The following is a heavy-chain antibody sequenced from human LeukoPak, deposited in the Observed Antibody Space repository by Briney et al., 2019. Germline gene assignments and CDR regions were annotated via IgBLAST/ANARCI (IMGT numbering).Heavy chain of an antibody. V-gene: IGHV4-34*01. Sequence: SETLSLTCTVYGGSFSGYYWSWIRQPPGKGLEWIGEINHSGSTNYNPSLKSRVTISVDTSKNQFSLKLSSVTAADTAVYYCARGPYSNPFDYWGQGTLVTVSS. CDR2: INHSGST. J-gene: IGHJ4*02. CDR1: GGSFSGYY. D-gene: IGHD4-11*01. CDR3: ARGPYSNPFDY.